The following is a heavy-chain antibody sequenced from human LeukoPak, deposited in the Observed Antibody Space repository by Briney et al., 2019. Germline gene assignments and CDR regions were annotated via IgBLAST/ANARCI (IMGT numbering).Heavy chain of an antibody. CDR3: ARGLSGYDSYYFDY. D-gene: IGHD5-12*01. Sequence: SETLSLTCAVYGGSLSGYYWSWIRQSPGKGLEWIGEINHSGSTNYNPSLKSRVTISVDTSKNQFSLKLSSVTAADTAVYYCARGLSGYDSYYFDYWGQGTLVTVSS. V-gene: IGHV4-34*01. CDR1: GGSLSGYY. J-gene: IGHJ4*02. CDR2: INHSGST.